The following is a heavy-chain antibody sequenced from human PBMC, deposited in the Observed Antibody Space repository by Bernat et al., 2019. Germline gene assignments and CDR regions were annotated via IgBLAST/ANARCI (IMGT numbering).Heavy chain of an antibody. CDR1: GFTFSSYG. V-gene: IGHV3-30*18. D-gene: IGHD3-9*01. CDR2: ISYDGSNK. J-gene: IGHJ4*02. Sequence: QVQLVESGGGVVQPGRSLRLSCAASGFTFSSYGMHWVRQAPGKGLEWVAVISYDGSNKYYADSVKGRFTISRDNSKNTLYLQMNSLRAEDTAVYYCAKDHILRGGYYDILTGYSVPDYWGRGTLVTVSS. CDR3: AKDHILRGGYYDILTGYSVPDY.